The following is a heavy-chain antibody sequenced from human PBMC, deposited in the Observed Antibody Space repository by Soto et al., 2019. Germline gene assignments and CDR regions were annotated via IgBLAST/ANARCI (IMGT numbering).Heavy chain of an antibody. CDR1: GFTFSGSA. Sequence: ESGGGLVQPGGSLKLSCAASGFTFSGSAMHWVRQASGKGLEWVGLIRSKANSYATAYAASVKGRFTISRDDSKNTAFLQMSSLKSEDTAKYYCTSMVRGVIDYWGQGTLVTVSS. D-gene: IGHD3-10*01. CDR2: IRSKANSYAT. J-gene: IGHJ4*02. V-gene: IGHV3-73*01. CDR3: TSMVRGVIDY.